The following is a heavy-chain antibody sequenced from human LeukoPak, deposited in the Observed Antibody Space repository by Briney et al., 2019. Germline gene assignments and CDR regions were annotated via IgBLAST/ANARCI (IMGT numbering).Heavy chain of an antibody. V-gene: IGHV3-23*01. CDR2: LTGSGTTT. D-gene: IGHD3-10*01. CDR3: TTDYDSGSYRYFNY. J-gene: IGHJ4*02. Sequence: GGSLRLSCAASGFTFSNYAMSWVRQAPGMGLEWDSVLTGSGTTTFYADSVKGRFNISRDNSKNTLYLQMNSLKSEDTAVYYCTTDYDSGSYRYFNYWGQGTLVTVSS. CDR1: GFTFSNYA.